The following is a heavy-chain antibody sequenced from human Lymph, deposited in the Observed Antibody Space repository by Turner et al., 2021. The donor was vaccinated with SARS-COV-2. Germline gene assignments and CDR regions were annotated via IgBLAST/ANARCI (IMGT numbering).Heavy chain of an antibody. CDR2: ISSSSSYI. CDR1: GFTFRTYS. CDR3: ARDIPTTADYFDY. V-gene: IGHV3-21*01. J-gene: IGHJ4*02. D-gene: IGHD4-17*01. Sequence: EVQLVESGGGLVKPGGSLRLSCAASGFTFRTYSMNWVRQGPGKGLEWISSISSSSSYIYYADSVKVRFTISRDDAKNSLYLQMNSLRAEDTAVYFCARDIPTTADYFDYWGQGTLVTVSS.